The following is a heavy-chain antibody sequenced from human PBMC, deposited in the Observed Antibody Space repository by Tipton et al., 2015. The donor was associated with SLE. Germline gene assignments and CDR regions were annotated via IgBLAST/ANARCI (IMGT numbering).Heavy chain of an antibody. Sequence: LRLSCTVSGASISSGSYYWSWIRQPAGKGLEWIGRIYISGSTNYNPSLKSRVTISVDTSKNQFSLKLRSVNAADTAVYYCASLGAVTDAYNDEDWGQGTLVTVSS. D-gene: IGHD5-24*01. CDR1: GASISSGSYY. V-gene: IGHV4-61*02. CDR2: IYISGST. CDR3: ASLGAVTDAYNDED. J-gene: IGHJ4*02.